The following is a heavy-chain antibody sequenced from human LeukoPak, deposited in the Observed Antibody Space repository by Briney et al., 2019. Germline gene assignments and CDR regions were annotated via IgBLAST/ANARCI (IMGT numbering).Heavy chain of an antibody. CDR1: GGSISSYY. J-gene: IGHJ4*02. D-gene: IGHD6-19*01. Sequence: SETLSLTCTVSGGSISSYYWSWIRQPPGKGLEWIGYIYYSGSTNYNPSLKSRVTISVDTSKNQFSLKLSSVTAADTAVYYCARWSAVAALDYWGQGTLVTVSS. V-gene: IGHV4-59*01. CDR3: ARWSAVAALDY. CDR2: IYYSGST.